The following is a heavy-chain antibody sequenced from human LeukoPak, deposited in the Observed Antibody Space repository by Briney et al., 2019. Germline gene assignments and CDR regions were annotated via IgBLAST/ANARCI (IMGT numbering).Heavy chain of an antibody. CDR3: ARVPGFNYYDSSGDFDY. CDR1: GYTFTSYG. Sequence: ASVKASCKASGYTFTSYGISWVRQAPGQGLEWMGWISAYNGNTNYAQKLQGRVTMTTDTSTSTAYMELRSLRSDDTAVYYCARVPGFNYYDSSGDFDYWGQGTLVTVSS. CDR2: ISAYNGNT. J-gene: IGHJ4*02. V-gene: IGHV1-18*01. D-gene: IGHD3-22*01.